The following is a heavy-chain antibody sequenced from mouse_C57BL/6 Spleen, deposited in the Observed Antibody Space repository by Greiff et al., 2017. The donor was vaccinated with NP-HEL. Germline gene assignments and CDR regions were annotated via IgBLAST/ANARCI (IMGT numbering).Heavy chain of an antibody. CDR3: ARPRYGYDYAMDY. D-gene: IGHD2-2*01. CDR2: IDPSDSYT. CDR1: GYTFTSYW. J-gene: IGHJ4*01. Sequence: QVQLQQSGAELVMPGASVKLSCKASGYTFTSYWMHWVKQRPGQGLEWIGEIDPSDSYTNYNQKFKGKSTLTVDKSSSTAYMQLSSLTSEDSAVYYCARPRYGYDYAMDYWGQGTSVTVSS. V-gene: IGHV1-69*01.